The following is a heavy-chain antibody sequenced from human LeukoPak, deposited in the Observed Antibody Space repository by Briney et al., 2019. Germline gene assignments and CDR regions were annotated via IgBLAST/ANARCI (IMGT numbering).Heavy chain of an antibody. CDR1: GFTFSSYD. J-gene: IGHJ4*02. Sequence: GRSLRLSCAASGFTFSSYDMHWGPEGTGKGLEWVASIGTASATYYPGSMKGRFTISRENAKNSLYLQMNSLRAGDTAVYYCARADTASSSYFDYWGQGTLVTVSS. V-gene: IGHV3-13*01. D-gene: IGHD6-6*01. CDR3: ARADTASSSYFDY. CDR2: IGTASAT.